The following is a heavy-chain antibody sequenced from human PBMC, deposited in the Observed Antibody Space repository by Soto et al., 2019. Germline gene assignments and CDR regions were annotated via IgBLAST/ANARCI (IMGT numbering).Heavy chain of an antibody. D-gene: IGHD3-10*01. CDR1: GFTFSSYA. CDR3: AKEVWFGELSYYGMDV. Sequence: LRLSCAASGFTFSSYAMSWVRQAPGKGLEWVSAISGSGGSTYYADSVKGRFTISRDNSKNTLYLQMNSLRAEDTAVYYCAKEVWFGELSYYGMDVWGQGTTVTVSS. J-gene: IGHJ6*02. V-gene: IGHV3-23*01. CDR2: ISGSGGST.